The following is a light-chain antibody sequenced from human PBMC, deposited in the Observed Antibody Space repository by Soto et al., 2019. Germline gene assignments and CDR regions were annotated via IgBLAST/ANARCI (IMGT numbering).Light chain of an antibody. V-gene: IGLV2-8*01. CDR2: EVS. Sequence: QSVLTQPPSASGSPGQSVTISCTGTSSDVGGYNYVSWYQQHPDKAPKLIIYEVSQRPSGVPDRFSGSKSGNTASLTVSGLQAEDEADYYCSSYGGTNNYTLFGGGTKLTVL. CDR1: SSDVGGYNY. CDR3: SSYGGTNNYTL. J-gene: IGLJ2*01.